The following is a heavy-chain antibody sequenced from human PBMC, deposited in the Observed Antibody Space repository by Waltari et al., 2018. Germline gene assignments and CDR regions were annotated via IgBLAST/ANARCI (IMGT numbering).Heavy chain of an antibody. Sequence: QVQLQQWGAGLLKPSETLSLTCAVYGGSFSGYYWSWIRQPPGKGLEWIGEINHSGSTNYNPSLKSRVTISVDTSKNQFSLKLSSVTAADTAVYYCARGKLGINYYYYGMDVWGQGTTVTVSS. CDR3: ARGKLGINYYYYGMDV. J-gene: IGHJ6*02. V-gene: IGHV4-34*01. CDR1: GGSFSGYY. CDR2: INHSGST. D-gene: IGHD7-27*01.